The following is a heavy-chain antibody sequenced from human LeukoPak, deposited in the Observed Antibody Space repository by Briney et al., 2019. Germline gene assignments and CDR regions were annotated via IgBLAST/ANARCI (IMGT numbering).Heavy chain of an antibody. D-gene: IGHD3-10*01. J-gene: IGHJ4*02. V-gene: IGHV3-48*04. Sequence: GGSLRLSCAASGFTFSSYNINWVRQAPGKGLEWASYISSSRRTISYADSVKGRFTISRDNAKNSLYLQMNSLRAEDTAVYYCARSLGVRGVIIYYFDYWGQGTLVTVSS. CDR3: ARSLGVRGVIIYYFDY. CDR1: GFTFSSYN. CDR2: ISSSRRTI.